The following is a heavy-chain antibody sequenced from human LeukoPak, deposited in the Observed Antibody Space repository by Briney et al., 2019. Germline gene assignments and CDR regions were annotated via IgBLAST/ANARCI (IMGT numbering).Heavy chain of an antibody. D-gene: IGHD2-15*01. Sequence: GGSLRLSCAASGFTVSSYYMSWVRQAPGKGLEWVSIIYSGGSTYYADSVKGRFTFSRDNSKNTLYLQMNSLRAEDTALYYCARDLEYHTSGGFDYWGQGTLVTVSS. CDR2: IYSGGST. CDR1: GFTVSSYY. CDR3: ARDLEYHTSGGFDY. J-gene: IGHJ4*02. V-gene: IGHV3-66*02.